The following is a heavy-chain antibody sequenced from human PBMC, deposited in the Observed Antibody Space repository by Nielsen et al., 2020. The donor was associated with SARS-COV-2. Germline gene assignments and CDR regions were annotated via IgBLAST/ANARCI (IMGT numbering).Heavy chain of an antibody. J-gene: IGHJ6*03. CDR2: IYYSGST. D-gene: IGHD3-3*01. CDR3: ARGSLGVVIPHHYYYYMDV. Sequence: WIRQPPGKGLEWIGYIYYSGSTYYNPSLKSRVTISVDTSKNQFSLKLSSVTAADTAVYYCARGSLGVVIPHHYYYYMDVWGKGTTVTVSS. V-gene: IGHV4-31*02.